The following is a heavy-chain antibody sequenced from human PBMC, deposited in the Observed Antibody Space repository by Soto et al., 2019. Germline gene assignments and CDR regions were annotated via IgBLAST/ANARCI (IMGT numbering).Heavy chain of an antibody. V-gene: IGHV3-48*03. J-gene: IGHJ1*01. D-gene: IGHD3-9*01. CDR3: ASGLYYDILTGYFQH. Sequence: PGGSLRLSCAASGFTFSNYEMNWVRQAPGKGLEWVSYISSSGSTIYYADSVKGRFTISRDNAKNSLYLQMNSLRAEDTAVYYCASGLYYDILTGYFQHWGQGTLVTVPS. CDR2: ISSSGSTI. CDR1: GFTFSNYE.